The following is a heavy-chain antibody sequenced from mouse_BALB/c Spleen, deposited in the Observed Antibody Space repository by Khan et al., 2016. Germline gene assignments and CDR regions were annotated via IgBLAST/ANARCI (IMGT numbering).Heavy chain of an antibody. CDR2: IDPANGNT. Sequence: VQLQQSGAELVKPGASVRLSCTASGFNIKDTYMYWVKQRPEQGLEWIGRIDPANGNTKYDPNFQGQATITADTSSNTASLPLSSLTSEDTAVYYCARYDAYYYAMDYWGQGTSVTVSS. V-gene: IGHV14-3*02. J-gene: IGHJ4*01. D-gene: IGHD2-3*01. CDR3: ARYDAYYYAMDY. CDR1: GFNIKDTY.